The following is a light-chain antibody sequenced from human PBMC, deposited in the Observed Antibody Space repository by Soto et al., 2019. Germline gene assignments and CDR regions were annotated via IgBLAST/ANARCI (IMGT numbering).Light chain of an antibody. CDR2: GAS. Sequence: EIVMTQSPATLSVSPGERATLSCRASQSVSSNLAWYQQKPGQAPRLLIYGASTRATGIPARFSGSGSGTDFTLTISSLQSEDFAVYYGQQYNNWPSYTFGQGTKLEIK. V-gene: IGKV3-15*01. CDR1: QSVSSN. CDR3: QQYNNWPSYT. J-gene: IGKJ2*01.